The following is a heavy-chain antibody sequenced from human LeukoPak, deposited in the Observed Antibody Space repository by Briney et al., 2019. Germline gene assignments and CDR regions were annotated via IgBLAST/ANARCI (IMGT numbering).Heavy chain of an antibody. D-gene: IGHD5-18*01. CDR1: GGSFSGYY. V-gene: IGHV4-59*10. CDR2: IYTSGST. CDR3: ARGDTAMVYFDY. Sequence: PSETLSLTCAVYGGSFSGYYWSWIRQPAGKGLEWIGRIYTSGSTYYNPSLKSRVTMSVDTSKNQFSLKLSSVTAADTAVYYCARGDTAMVYFDYWGQGTLVTVSS. J-gene: IGHJ4*02.